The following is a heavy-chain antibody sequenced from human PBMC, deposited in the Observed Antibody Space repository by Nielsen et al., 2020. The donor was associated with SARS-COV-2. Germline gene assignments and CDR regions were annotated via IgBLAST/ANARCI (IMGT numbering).Heavy chain of an antibody. D-gene: IGHD1-1*01. J-gene: IGHJ5*02. CDR3: ARGEETTGTTWFDP. CDR2: INTNTGKA. Sequence: GGSLRLSCAGSGLFLTNYYMNWVRQAPGQGLEWMGWINTNTGKATYAQGFTGRFVLSLDTSVSTAYLHIDGLKTEDTAVYFCARGEETTGTTWFDPWGQGTLVTVSS. V-gene: IGHV7-4-1*01. CDR1: GLFLTNYY.